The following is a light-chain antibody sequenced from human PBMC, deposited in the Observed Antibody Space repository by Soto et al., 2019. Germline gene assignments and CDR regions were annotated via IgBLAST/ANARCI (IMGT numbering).Light chain of an antibody. CDR2: EVS. V-gene: IGLV2-14*01. CDR3: SSYTSSSTLV. CDR1: SSDIGGYNY. J-gene: IGLJ1*01. Sequence: QSALTQPASVSGSPGQSITISCTGTSSDIGGYNYVSWYQQHPGKVPKLMIYEVSYRPSGVSIRFSGSKSGNTASLTISGLQAEDEADYYCSSYTSSSTLVFGPGTKVTVL.